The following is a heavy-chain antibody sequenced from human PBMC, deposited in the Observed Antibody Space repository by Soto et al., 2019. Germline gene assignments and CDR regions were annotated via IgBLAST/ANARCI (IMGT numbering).Heavy chain of an antibody. D-gene: IGHD6-13*01. V-gene: IGHV1-69*13. CDR3: ARDIADYYYGMDV. CDR2: IIPIFGTA. CDR1: GGTFSSYA. Sequence: SVKVSCKASGGTFSSYAISWVRQAPGQGLEWMGGIIPIFGTANYAQKFQGRVTITADESTSTAYMELSSLRSEDTAVYYCARDIADYYYGMDVWGQGTTVTVSS. J-gene: IGHJ6*02.